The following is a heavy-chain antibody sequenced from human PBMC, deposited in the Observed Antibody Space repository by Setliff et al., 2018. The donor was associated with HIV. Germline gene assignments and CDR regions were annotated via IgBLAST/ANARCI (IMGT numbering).Heavy chain of an antibody. V-gene: IGHV3-48*01. CDR3: ARASYSSGWYAVMDV. Sequence: GGSLRLSCVASGFTFSSYTMNWVRQAPGKGLEWVSSISSTTTTIYYADFVKGRFTISRDNAKNSLYLQMNSLGVEDTAVYYCARASYSSGWYAVMDVWGKGTTVTVS. D-gene: IGHD6-19*01. J-gene: IGHJ6*03. CDR1: GFTFSSYT. CDR2: ISSTTTTI.